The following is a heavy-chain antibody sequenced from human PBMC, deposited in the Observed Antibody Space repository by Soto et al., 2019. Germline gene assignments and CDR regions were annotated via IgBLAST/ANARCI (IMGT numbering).Heavy chain of an antibody. CDR2: LNPDTAST. CDR3: ARGGGYYGSGAYYRGYFDY. CDR1: GYSFANYT. V-gene: IGHV1-3*01. J-gene: IGHJ4*02. D-gene: IGHD3-10*01. Sequence: GASVKVSCKASGYSFANYTIHWVRQAPGQGLEWMGWLNPDTASTKFSPKFQGRVIITRDKSANTAFMQLTSLTSEDTALYYCARGGGYYGSGAYYRGYFDYWGPGILVTVSS.